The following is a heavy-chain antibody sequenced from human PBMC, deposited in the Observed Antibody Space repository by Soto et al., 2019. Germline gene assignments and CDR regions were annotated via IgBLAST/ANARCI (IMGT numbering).Heavy chain of an antibody. Sequence: QVQLVESGGGVVQPGRSLRLSCAASGFTFSGYAMHWVRQAPGRGLEWVAVISYDGSNKYYADSVKGRFTISRDNXKXXLYLQMNSLRPEDTAVYYCAKGPGAGYNYGDYFDYWGQGTLVTVSS. D-gene: IGHD5-18*01. CDR3: AKGPGAGYNYGDYFDY. V-gene: IGHV3-30*18. J-gene: IGHJ4*02. CDR2: ISYDGSNK. CDR1: GFTFSGYA.